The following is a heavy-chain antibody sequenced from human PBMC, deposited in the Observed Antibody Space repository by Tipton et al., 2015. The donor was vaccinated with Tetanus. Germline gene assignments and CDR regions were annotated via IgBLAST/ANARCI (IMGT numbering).Heavy chain of an antibody. CDR3: ARDSERNYGDPLAHSFDY. V-gene: IGHV3-30-3*01. CDR1: GFTFSSYA. J-gene: IGHJ4*02. CDR2: ISYDGSNK. Sequence: TASGFTFSSYAMHWVRQAPGKGLEWVAVISYDGSNKYYADSVKGRFTISRDNSKNTLYLQMNSLRAEDTAVYYCARDSERNYGDPLAHSFDYWGQGTLVTVSS. D-gene: IGHD4-17*01.